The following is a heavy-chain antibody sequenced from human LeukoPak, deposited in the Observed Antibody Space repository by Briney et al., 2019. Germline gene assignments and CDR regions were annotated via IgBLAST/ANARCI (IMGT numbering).Heavy chain of an antibody. J-gene: IGHJ4*02. Sequence: ASVKVSXXXSGYTFTAXXXXXXXQAPGQGXXXMGRINPNXGGTNYGXXXXGXXXXXRDXSMSAAYMELYSLTSDDTAVYYCARGGGYYNYYFEYWGQGSLVTVSS. CDR1: GYTFTAXX. CDR2: INPNXGGT. CDR3: ARGGGYYNYYFEY. D-gene: IGHD3-3*01. V-gene: IGHV1-2*02.